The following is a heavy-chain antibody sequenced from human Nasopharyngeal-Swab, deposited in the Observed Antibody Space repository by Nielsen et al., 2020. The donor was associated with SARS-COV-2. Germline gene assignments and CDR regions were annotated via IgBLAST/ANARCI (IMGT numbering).Heavy chain of an antibody. D-gene: IGHD3-10*01. J-gene: IGHJ6*02. V-gene: IGHV3-30*18. CDR3: AKTVEYYGSGEGYYGMDV. CDR2: ISYDGSNK. CDR1: GFTFSSYG. Sequence: GESQRISCAASGFTFSSYGMHWVRQAPGKGLEWVAVISYDGSNKYYADSVKGRFTISRDNSKNTLYLQMNSLRAEDTAVYYCAKTVEYYGSGEGYYGMDVWGQGTTVTVSS.